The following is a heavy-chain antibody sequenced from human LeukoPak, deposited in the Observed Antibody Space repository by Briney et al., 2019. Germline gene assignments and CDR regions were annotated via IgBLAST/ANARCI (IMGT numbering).Heavy chain of an antibody. V-gene: IGHV3-66*01. Sequence: GGSLRLSCAASGFTFSSNYMSWVRQAPGKGLEWVSVIYSGGSTYYADSVKGRFTISRDNSKNTLYLQMNSLRAEDTAVYYCARVVAVAGTGVGAGMDVWGQGTTVTVSS. CDR3: ARVVAVAGTGVGAGMDV. J-gene: IGHJ6*02. D-gene: IGHD6-19*01. CDR1: GFTFSSNY. CDR2: IYSGGST.